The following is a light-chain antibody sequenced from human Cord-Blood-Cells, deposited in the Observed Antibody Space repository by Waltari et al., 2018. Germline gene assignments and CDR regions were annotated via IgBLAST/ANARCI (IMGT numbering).Light chain of an antibody. Sequence: DIVMTQSPLSVPVTPGELAPISCRSSQSLLHSNGYNYLDWYQQKPGQSPQLLIYLGSNRASGVPDRCSGSGSGTDFTLKISRVEAEDVGVYYCMQALQTPLTFGGGTKVEIK. CDR1: QSLLHSNGYNY. V-gene: IGKV2-28*01. J-gene: IGKJ4*01. CDR3: MQALQTPLT. CDR2: LGS.